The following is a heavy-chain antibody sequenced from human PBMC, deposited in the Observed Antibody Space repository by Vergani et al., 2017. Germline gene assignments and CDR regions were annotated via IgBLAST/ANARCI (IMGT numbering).Heavy chain of an antibody. CDR1: GFTFSSYG. CDR3: ANNPNYSYYYGRDV. J-gene: IGHJ6*02. V-gene: IGHV3-30*02. D-gene: IGHD4/OR15-4a*01. Sequence: QVQLVESGGGVVQPGGSLRLSCAASGFTFSSYGMHWVRQAPGKGLEWVAFIRYDGSNKYYADSVKGRFTISRDNSKNTLYLQMNSLRAEDTAVYYCANNPNYSYYYGRDVWGQGSTVTV. CDR2: IRYDGSNK.